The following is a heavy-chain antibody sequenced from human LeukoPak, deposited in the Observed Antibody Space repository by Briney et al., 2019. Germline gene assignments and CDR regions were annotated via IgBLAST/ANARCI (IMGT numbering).Heavy chain of an antibody. D-gene: IGHD2-2*01. CDR1: GGSISSSSYY. Sequence: SETLSLTCTVSGGSISSSSYYWGWIRQPPGKGLEWIGSIYYSGSTYYNPSLKSRVTISVDTSKNQFSLKLSSVTAADTAVYYCARGTHCSSTSCNPNYYYYYYMDVWGKGTTVTVSS. CDR3: ARGTHCSSTSCNPNYYYYYYMDV. CDR2: IYYSGST. V-gene: IGHV4-39*01. J-gene: IGHJ6*03.